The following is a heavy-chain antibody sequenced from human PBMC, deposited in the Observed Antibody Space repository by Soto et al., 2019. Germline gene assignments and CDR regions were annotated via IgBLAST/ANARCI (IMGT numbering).Heavy chain of an antibody. D-gene: IGHD1-26*01. CDR1: GFTFSSYA. V-gene: IGHV3-23*01. Sequence: GGSLRLSCAASGFTFSSYAMSWVRQAPGKGLEWVSAISGSGGSTYYADSVKGRFTISRDNSKNTLYLQMNSLRAEDTAVYYCAKDSAPKGWELLTDAFDIWGQGTMVTVSS. CDR2: ISGSGGST. CDR3: AKDSAPKGWELLTDAFDI. J-gene: IGHJ3*02.